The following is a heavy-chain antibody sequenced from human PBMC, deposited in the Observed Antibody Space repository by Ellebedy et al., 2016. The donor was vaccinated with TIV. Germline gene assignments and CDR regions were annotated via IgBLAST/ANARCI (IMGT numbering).Heavy chain of an antibody. J-gene: IGHJ4*02. CDR3: TTELCSSGCFPGIY. D-gene: IGHD2-15*01. V-gene: IGHV3-15*07. CDR1: GFIFSNAW. Sequence: GESLKISCAASGFIFSNAWVNWVRQAPGKGLEWVGRIKTTTGGGATDYAAPVKGRFIISRDDSKNTLYLQMNSLKTEDTAVYYCTTELCSSGCFPGIYWGQGTLVTVPS. CDR2: IKTTTGGGAT.